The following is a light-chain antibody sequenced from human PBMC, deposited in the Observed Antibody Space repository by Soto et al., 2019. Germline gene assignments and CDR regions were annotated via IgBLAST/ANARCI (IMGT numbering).Light chain of an antibody. CDR3: QSYDRSLSYV. CDR2: GNS. CDR1: SSNIGAGHD. J-gene: IGLJ1*01. Sequence: QSVLTQPPSLSGAPGQRVTISCTGSSSNIGAGHDVHWYQQLPGTAPKLLIYGNSNRPSGVPDRFSGSKSGTSASLAITGLQAEDEADYYCQSYDRSLSYVFGTGTKLTVL. V-gene: IGLV1-40*01.